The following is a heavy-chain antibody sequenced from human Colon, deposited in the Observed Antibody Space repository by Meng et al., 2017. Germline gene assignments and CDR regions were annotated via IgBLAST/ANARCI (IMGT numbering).Heavy chain of an antibody. CDR2: ISGTRDFT. Sequence: GESLKISCEASGFIFSNYAMMWVRQAPGQGLEWVSAISGTRDFTYDADSVKGRFIISRDNAKNTLYLQMNSLRAEDTAVYYCARDRAYWGQGTLVTVSS. J-gene: IGHJ4*02. CDR1: GFIFSNYA. CDR3: ARDRAY. V-gene: IGHV3-23*01.